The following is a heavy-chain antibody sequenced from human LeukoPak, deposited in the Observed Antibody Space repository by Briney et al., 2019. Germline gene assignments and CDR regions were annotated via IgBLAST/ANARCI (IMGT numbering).Heavy chain of an antibody. D-gene: IGHD3-3*01. CDR3: ARDVRVVIIGYYFDY. V-gene: IGHV1-69*05. Sequence: GASVKVSCKASGGTFSSYAISWVRQAPGQGLEWMGGIIPIFGTANYTQKFQGRVTITTDESTSTAYMELSSLGSEDTAVYYCARDVRVVIIGYYFDYWGQGTLVTVSS. J-gene: IGHJ4*02. CDR1: GGTFSSYA. CDR2: IIPIFGTA.